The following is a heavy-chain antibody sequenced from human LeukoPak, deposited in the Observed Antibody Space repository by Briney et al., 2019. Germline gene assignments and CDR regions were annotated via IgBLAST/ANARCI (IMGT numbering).Heavy chain of an antibody. D-gene: IGHD3-3*01. J-gene: IGHJ4*02. CDR3: AKDKDFWSGPPDY. CDR1: GFTFSSYA. V-gene: IGHV3-30-3*01. CDR2: ISYDGSNK. Sequence: GGSLRLSCAASGFTFSSYAMHWVRQAPGKGLEWVAVISYDGSNKYYADSVKGRFTISRDNSKNTLYLQMNSLRAEDTAVYYCAKDKDFWSGPPDYWGQGTLVTVSS.